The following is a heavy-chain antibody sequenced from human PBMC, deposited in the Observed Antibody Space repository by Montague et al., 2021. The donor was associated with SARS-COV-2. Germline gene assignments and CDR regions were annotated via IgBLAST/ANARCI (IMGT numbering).Heavy chain of an antibody. J-gene: IGHJ3*02. CDR3: AKVAGSHDTFDI. V-gene: IGHV4-38-2*02. CDR1: GYSISTGYY. Sequence: SETRSLTCTVSGYSISTGYYWGWIRQPPGKGLEWIGTIYHSGSTYFNPSRKSRVTISVDTSKNQFSLNLSSVTAADTAVYYCAKVAGSHDTFDILGRGTMVTVSS. D-gene: IGHD6-19*01. CDR2: IYHSGST.